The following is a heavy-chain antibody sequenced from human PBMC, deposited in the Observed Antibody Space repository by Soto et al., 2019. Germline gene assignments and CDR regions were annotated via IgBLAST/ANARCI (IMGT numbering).Heavy chain of an antibody. CDR1: GGTFSSHV. D-gene: IGHD3-10*01. V-gene: IGHV1-69*01. CDR2: IMPIIGTA. CDR3: ARDFEFSDGNISHLDY. Sequence: QVQLVQSGAEVKKPGSSVKVSCKASGGTFSSHVFNWVRQAPGQGLEWMGGIMPIIGTANYAQKFQGRVTITADESTSTAYMELSSLRSEDTAVYYCARDFEFSDGNISHLDYWGQGTLVTVSS. J-gene: IGHJ4*02.